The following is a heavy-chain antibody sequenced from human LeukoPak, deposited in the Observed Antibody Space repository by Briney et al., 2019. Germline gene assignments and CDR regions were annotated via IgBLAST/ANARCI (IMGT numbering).Heavy chain of an antibody. CDR1: GFTFNTDA. D-gene: IGHD3-22*01. Sequence: GGSQRLSCAASGFTFNTDAMNWGRQAPGKGLEWVSGISGSGLTTHYADSVKGRFTISRDNSKNTLSLQMDSLRAEDTAVYYCARVIFPSYYSFCDMDVWGQGTTVTVSS. CDR2: ISGSGLTT. J-gene: IGHJ6*02. CDR3: ARVIFPSYYSFCDMDV. V-gene: IGHV3-23*01.